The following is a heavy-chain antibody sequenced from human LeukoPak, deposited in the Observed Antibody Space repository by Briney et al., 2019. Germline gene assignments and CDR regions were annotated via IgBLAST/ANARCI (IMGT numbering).Heavy chain of an antibody. CDR3: ARDETAIFDY. V-gene: IGHV3-33*01. CDR2: IWYDGSNK. Sequence: PGGSLRLFCAASGFTFSSYGMHWVRQTPGKGLEWVAVIWYDGSNKYYADSVKGRFTISRGNSKNTLYLQMNSLRAEDTAVYYCARDETAIFDYWGQGTLVTVSS. J-gene: IGHJ4*02. CDR1: GFTFSSYG. D-gene: IGHD2-21*02.